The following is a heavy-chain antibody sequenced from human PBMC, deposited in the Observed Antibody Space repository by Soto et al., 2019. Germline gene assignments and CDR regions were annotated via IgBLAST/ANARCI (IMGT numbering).Heavy chain of an antibody. V-gene: IGHV4-30-4*01. J-gene: IGHJ4*02. Sequence: QVQLQESGPGLVMPSQTLSLTCAVSGGSIDDINSYWTWIRQSPGRSPEWIGYIHNTGNTFYSPSLKRRLAISIDRSKSQCSLKLSAVTAADTAFYYCARSTYGEGYPHFFADWGQGTLVTVSS. D-gene: IGHD3-16*02. CDR1: GGSIDDINSY. CDR2: IHNTGNT. CDR3: ARSTYGEGYPHFFAD.